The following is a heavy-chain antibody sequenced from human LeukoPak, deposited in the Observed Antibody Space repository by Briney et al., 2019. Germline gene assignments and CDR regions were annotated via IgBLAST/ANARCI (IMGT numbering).Heavy chain of an antibody. D-gene: IGHD6-6*01. CDR1: GGSISSYY. V-gene: IGHV4-4*07. Sequence: SETLSLTCTVSGGSISSYYWSWIRQPAVKGLEWIGRIYTSGSTNYNPSLKSRVTMSVDTSKNQFSLKLRTVTAADTAVHYCARGFASRFDYWGQGTLVTVSS. CDR2: IYTSGST. CDR3: ARGFASRFDY. J-gene: IGHJ4*02.